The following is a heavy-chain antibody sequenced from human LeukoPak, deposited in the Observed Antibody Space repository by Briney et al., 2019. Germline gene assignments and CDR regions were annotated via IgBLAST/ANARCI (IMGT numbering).Heavy chain of an antibody. CDR3: TRDYGARDD. CDR1: GFTFKSTF. J-gene: IGHJ4*02. D-gene: IGHD4-17*01. CDR2: ISSSGSYI. V-gene: IGHV3-21*01. Sequence: PGGSLRLSCAVSGFTFKSTFMNWVRQAPGKGLEWVSSISSSGSYIHYADSVKGRFTVSRDNDNDTLYLHMTGRSAADSATYYCTRDYGARDDWGQGKLVIVS.